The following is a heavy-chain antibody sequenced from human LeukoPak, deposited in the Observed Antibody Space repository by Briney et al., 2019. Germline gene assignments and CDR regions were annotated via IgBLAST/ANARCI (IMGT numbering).Heavy chain of an antibody. CDR2: IYYSGST. J-gene: IGHJ5*02. V-gene: IGHV4-39*07. D-gene: IGHD2-2*01. CDR3: ARELGDQLPDNWFDP. CDR1: GGSISSSSYY. Sequence: SETLSLTCTVSGGSISSSSYYWGWIRQPPGKGLEWIGSIYYSGSTYYNPSLKSRVTISVDTSKNQFSLKLSSVTAADTAVYYCARELGDQLPDNWFDPWGQGTLVTVSS.